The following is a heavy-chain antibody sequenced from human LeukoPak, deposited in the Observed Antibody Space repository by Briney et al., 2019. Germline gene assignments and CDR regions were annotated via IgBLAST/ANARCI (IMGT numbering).Heavy chain of an antibody. J-gene: IGHJ4*02. V-gene: IGHV3-7*04. Sequence: GGSLRLSCAASGFTFGDYWMSWVRQAPGQGLEWVAKINQDGREQHFVDSVKGRFTISRDNAQNSLFLQMDSLRAEDTAVYYCTGGALDYWGQGALVSVSS. CDR1: GFTFGDYW. CDR3: TGGALDY. CDR2: INQDGREQ.